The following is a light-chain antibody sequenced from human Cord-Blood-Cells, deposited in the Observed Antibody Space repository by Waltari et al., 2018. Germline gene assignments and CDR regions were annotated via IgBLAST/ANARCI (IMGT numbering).Light chain of an antibody. V-gene: IGLV2-14*03. CDR2: DFS. CDR1: SSDVGGYNY. J-gene: IGLJ1*01. CDR3: SSYTSSSTYV. Sequence: QSALTQPASVSGSPGQSITIPCTGTSSDVGGYNYVSWYQQHPGKPPKLMIYDFSNRPSEVSNRFSGSKSGNTASLTISGLQAEDEADYYCSSYTSSSTYVFGTGTKVTVL.